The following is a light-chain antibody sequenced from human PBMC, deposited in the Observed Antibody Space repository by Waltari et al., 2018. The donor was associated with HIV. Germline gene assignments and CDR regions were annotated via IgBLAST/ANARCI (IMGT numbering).Light chain of an antibody. J-gene: IGKJ3*01. CDR1: NSVTKY. CDR2: EAS. CDR3: QHRSNWPPFT. Sequence: EIVLTQSPATLSLSPGEGATLSCRASNSVTKYLAWYQQKPGQAPRLLIYEASIRATGIPARFSGSGSGTDFTLTISSLEPEDFALYYCQHRSNWPPFTFGPGTKVEIK. V-gene: IGKV3-11*01.